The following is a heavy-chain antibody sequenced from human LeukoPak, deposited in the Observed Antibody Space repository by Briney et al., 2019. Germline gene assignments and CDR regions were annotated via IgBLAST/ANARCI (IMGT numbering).Heavy chain of an antibody. J-gene: IGHJ4*02. D-gene: IGHD1-26*01. CDR1: GFTLSSYA. Sequence: GGSLRLSCAASGFTLSSYAMHWVRQPAGKGLEWVSAIGTAGDTFYPGSVKGRFTISRENAKKSLFLQMNGLRVEDTAVYYCARQSTPHGNFDYWGQGTLVTVSS. CDR3: ARQSTPHGNFDY. V-gene: IGHV3-13*01. CDR2: IGTAGDT.